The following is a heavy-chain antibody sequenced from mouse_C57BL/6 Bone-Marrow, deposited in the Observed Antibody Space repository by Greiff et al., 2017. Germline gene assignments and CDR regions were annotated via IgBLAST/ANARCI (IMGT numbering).Heavy chain of an antibody. CDR1: GYTFTSYW. CDR2: IYPGNSDT. Sequence: VQLQQSGAELARPGASVKLSCKTSGYTFTSYWMHWVKQRPGQGLEWIGAIYPGNSDTSYNQKFKGKAKLTAVTSASTAYMELSSLTNEDSAVYYCTRYDGYSYAMDYWGQGTSVTVSS. CDR3: TRYDGYSYAMDY. D-gene: IGHD2-3*01. J-gene: IGHJ4*01. V-gene: IGHV1-5*01.